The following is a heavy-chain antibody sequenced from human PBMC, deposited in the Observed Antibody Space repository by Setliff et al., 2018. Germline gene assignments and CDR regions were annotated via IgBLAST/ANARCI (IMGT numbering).Heavy chain of an antibody. CDR3: ARSPLPPPGPGYYYDNSYYYYMDV. J-gene: IGHJ6*03. CDR1: GYTFTGYY. V-gene: IGHV1-2*02. Sequence: ALVKVSCKSSGYTFTGYYVHWVRQAPGQGLEWMGWVNPNSGGTNYAQRFQGRVTMTRDTSISTAYMELSRLRSDDTAVYYCARSPLPPPGPGYYYDNSYYYYMDVWGKGTTVTVSS. D-gene: IGHD3-22*01. CDR2: VNPNSGGT.